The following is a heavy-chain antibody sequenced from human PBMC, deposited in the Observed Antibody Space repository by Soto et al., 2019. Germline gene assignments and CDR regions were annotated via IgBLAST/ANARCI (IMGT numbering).Heavy chain of an antibody. V-gene: IGHV4-34*01. CDR2: INHSGST. CDR3: ARAKGGGSSGWYPNWFDP. CDR1: GGSFSGYY. J-gene: IGHJ5*02. Sequence: SETLSLTCAVYGGSFSGYYWSWIRQPPGKGLEWIGEINHSGSTNYNPSLKSRVTISVDTSKNQFSLKLSSVTAADTAVYYCARAKGGGSSGWYPNWFDPWGQGTLVTVSS. D-gene: IGHD6-19*01.